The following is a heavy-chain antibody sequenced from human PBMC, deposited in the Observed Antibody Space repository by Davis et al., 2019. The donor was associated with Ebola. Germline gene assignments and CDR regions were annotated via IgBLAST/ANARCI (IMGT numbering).Heavy chain of an antibody. Sequence: MPSETLSLTCTVSAGSISSYYWSWIRQPPGKGLEWIGYIYYSGSTNYNPSLKSRVTISVDTSKNQFSLKLSSVTAADTAVYYCARSEVVVLVAATDYFYYGLDVWGQGTAVTVSS. CDR3: ARSEVVVLVAATDYFYYGLDV. V-gene: IGHV4-59*12. D-gene: IGHD2-15*01. J-gene: IGHJ6*02. CDR1: AGSISSYY. CDR2: IYYSGST.